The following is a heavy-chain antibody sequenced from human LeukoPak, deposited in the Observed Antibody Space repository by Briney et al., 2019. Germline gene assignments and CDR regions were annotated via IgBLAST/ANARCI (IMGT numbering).Heavy chain of an antibody. CDR2: ISGSGGST. J-gene: IGHJ6*03. V-gene: IGHV3-23*01. CDR3: AKDRPQYYDFWSGKAPDYYYYYMDV. Sequence: GESLKISCKASGYSFTTYWIGWVRQAPGKGLEWVSAISGSGGSTYYADSVKGRFTISRDNSKNTLYLQMNSLRAEDTAVYYCAKDRPQYYDFWSGKAPDYYYYYMDVWGKGTTVTVSS. D-gene: IGHD3-3*01. CDR1: GYSFTTYW.